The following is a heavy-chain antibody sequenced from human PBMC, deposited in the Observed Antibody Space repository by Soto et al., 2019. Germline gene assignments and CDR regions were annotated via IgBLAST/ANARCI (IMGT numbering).Heavy chain of an antibody. CDR3: AKGVRGVPTWFDP. J-gene: IGHJ5*02. D-gene: IGHD3-10*01. CDR1: GGSISNSANH. Sequence: QVQLQESGPGLVRPSQTLSLSCTVSGGSISNSANHWSWIRQHPGEGLEWIGYIYYSGGTYYSPSLKGRVTMSRDASKNQFSLKLSSVTAADTAVYYCAKGVRGVPTWFDPWGQGTLVTVSS. CDR2: IYYSGGT. V-gene: IGHV4-31*03.